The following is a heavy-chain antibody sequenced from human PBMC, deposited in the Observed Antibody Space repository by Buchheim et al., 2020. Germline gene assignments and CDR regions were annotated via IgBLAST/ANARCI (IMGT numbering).Heavy chain of an antibody. V-gene: IGHV3-48*03. CDR3: ARETFYYDSSGYYHHYFDY. CDR1: GFIFRSYE. Sequence: EVQLVESGGDLVQPGGSLRLSCAASGFIFRSYEMNWVRQAPGKGLEWLSYISSSGTTIYYADSVKGRLYISRDNAKKSLFLQMNSLRAEDTAVYYCARETFYYDSSGYYHHYFDYWGQGTL. D-gene: IGHD3-22*01. J-gene: IGHJ4*02. CDR2: ISSSGTTI.